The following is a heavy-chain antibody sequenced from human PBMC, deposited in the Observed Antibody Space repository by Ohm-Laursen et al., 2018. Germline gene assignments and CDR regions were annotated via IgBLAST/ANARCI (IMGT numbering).Heavy chain of an antibody. Sequence: SLRLSCAASGFTFSSYGMHWVRQAPGKGLEWVSAISGSGSTIYYADSVKGRFTISRDNAKNSLYLQMNSLRAEDTAVYYCARGTDAFDIWGQRTMVTVSS. CDR2: ISGSGSTI. CDR3: ARGTDAFDI. V-gene: IGHV3-21*04. CDR1: GFTFSSYG. J-gene: IGHJ3*02.